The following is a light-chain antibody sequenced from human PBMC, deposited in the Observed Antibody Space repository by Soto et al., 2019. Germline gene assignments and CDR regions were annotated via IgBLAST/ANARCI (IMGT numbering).Light chain of an antibody. CDR3: QQYNTWWT. Sequence: DIQMTQSPSTLSASVGDRVTITCRASQSIGGWLAWYQQKAGKAPKVLIYATSTLQSGVQSRFSGSGSGTQFTLTISSLQPDDSATYYCQQYNTWWTFGQGTKVEVK. CDR1: QSIGGW. CDR2: ATS. V-gene: IGKV1-5*03. J-gene: IGKJ1*01.